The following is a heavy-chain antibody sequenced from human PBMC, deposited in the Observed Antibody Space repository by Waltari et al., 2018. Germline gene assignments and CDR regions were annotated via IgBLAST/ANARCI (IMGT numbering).Heavy chain of an antibody. V-gene: IGHV4-34*01. CDR3: ARVAGATTIDY. D-gene: IGHD1-26*01. CDR1: GGSFSGYY. Sequence: QVQLQQWGAGLLKPSETLSLTCAVYGGSFSGYYWSWIRQPPGKGLEWIGEINHRDSNHSNPSLKSRGTISVDTSKNQFSLKLSSVTAADTAVYYCARVAGATTIDYWGQGTLVTVSS. CDR2: INHRDSN. J-gene: IGHJ4*02.